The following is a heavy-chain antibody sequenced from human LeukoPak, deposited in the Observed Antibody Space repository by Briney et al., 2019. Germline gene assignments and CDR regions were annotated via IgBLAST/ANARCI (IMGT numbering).Heavy chain of an antibody. CDR1: GFTFSSYS. CDR2: ISSSSSYI. CDR3: ARNRPDYYGSSGYSFDY. V-gene: IGHV3-21*01. Sequence: GGSLRLSCAASGFTFSSYSMNWVRQAPGKGLEWVSSISSSSSYIYYADSVKGRFTISRDNAKNSLYLQMNSLRAEDTAVYYCARNRPDYYGSSGYSFDYWGQGTLVTVSS. D-gene: IGHD3-22*01. J-gene: IGHJ4*02.